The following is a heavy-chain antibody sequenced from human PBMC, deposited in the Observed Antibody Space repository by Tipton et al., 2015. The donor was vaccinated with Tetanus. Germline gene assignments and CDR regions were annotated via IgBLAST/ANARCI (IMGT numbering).Heavy chain of an antibody. CDR1: GFTFDIYS. CDR3: ARPRPSGNYYYGMDV. D-gene: IGHD1-26*01. Sequence: SLRLSCAASGFTFDIYSMNWVRQAPGKGLEWVSCITSDIQTIKYADSVKGRFTISRDNGRGTLFLQMNSLRAEDTAVYYCARPRPSGNYYYGMDVWGQGTTVTVSS. V-gene: IGHV3-48*01. CDR2: ITSDIQTI. J-gene: IGHJ6*02.